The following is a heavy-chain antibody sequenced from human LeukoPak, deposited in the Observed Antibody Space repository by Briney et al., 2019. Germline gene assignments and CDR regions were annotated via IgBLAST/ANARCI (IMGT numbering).Heavy chain of an antibody. CDR2: IKSKTDGGTT. D-gene: IGHD3-9*01. Sequence: GGSLRLSCAASGFTFSSYWMSWVRQAPGKGLEWVGRIKSKTDGGTTDYAAPVKGRFTISRDDSKNTLYLQMNSLKTEDTAVYYCTTGRILTGYYKGGKDYWGQGTLVTVSS. CDR1: GFTFSSYW. J-gene: IGHJ4*02. V-gene: IGHV3-15*01. CDR3: TTGRILTGYYKGGKDY.